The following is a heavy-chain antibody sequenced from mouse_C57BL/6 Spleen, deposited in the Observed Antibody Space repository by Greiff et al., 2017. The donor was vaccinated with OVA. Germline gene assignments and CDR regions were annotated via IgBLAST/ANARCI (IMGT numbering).Heavy chain of an antibody. J-gene: IGHJ4*01. CDR1: GYSFTSYY. V-gene: IGHV1-66*01. CDR2: IYTGSGNT. Sequence: VQRVESGPELVKPGASVKISCKASGYSFTSYYIHWVKQRPGQGLEWIGWIYTGSGNTKYNEKFKGKATLTADTSSSTAYMQLSSLTSEDSAVYYCARYSNYDYAMDYWGQGTSVTVAS. D-gene: IGHD2-5*01. CDR3: ARYSNYDYAMDY.